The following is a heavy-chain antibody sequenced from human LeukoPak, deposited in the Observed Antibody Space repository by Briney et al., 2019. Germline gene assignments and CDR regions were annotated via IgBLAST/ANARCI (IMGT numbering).Heavy chain of an antibody. D-gene: IGHD5-18*01. J-gene: IGHJ5*02. CDR1: GASITSYY. Sequence: SETLSLTCAVSGASITSYYWTWIRQPPGKGLEWIGYIYHTGNIKYNPSLNSRVTISIDTSKNQFSLKLNSVTAADTAVYYCARAGGYSYGYYWFDPWGQGTLVTVSS. CDR3: ARAGGYSYGYYWFDP. CDR2: IYHTGNI. V-gene: IGHV4-59*01.